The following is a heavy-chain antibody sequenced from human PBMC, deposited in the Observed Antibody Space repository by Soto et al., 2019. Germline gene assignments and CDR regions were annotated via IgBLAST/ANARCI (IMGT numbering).Heavy chain of an antibody. D-gene: IGHD4-4*01. CDR3: ASSSTVTTWDYYYYMDD. CDR1: GYTFTSYD. Sequence: ASVKVSCKASGYTFTSYDINWVRQATGQGLEWMGWMNPNSGNTGYAQKFQGRVTMTRNTSISTAYMELSSLRSEDTAVYYCASSSTVTTWDYYYYMDDWGKGTTVTVSS. V-gene: IGHV1-8*01. CDR2: MNPNSGNT. J-gene: IGHJ6*03.